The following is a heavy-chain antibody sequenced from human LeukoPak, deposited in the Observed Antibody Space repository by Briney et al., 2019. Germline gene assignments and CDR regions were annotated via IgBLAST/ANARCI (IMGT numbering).Heavy chain of an antibody. CDR3: AREGYSGYDFNY. V-gene: IGHV4-31*03. CDR2: IYYSGST. D-gene: IGHD5-12*01. CDR1: GGSISSGGYY. Sequence: SETLSLTCTVSGGSISSGGYYWSWIRQHPGKGLEWIGYIYYSGSTYYNPSLKSRVTISVDTSKNQFSLKLSSVTAADTAVYCCAREGYSGYDFNYWGQGTLVTVSS. J-gene: IGHJ4*02.